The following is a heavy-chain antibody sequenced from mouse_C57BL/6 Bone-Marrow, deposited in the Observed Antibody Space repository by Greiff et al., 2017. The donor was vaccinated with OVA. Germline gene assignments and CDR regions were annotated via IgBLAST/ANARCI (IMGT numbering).Heavy chain of an antibody. CDR2: IDPETGGT. V-gene: IGHV1-15*01. CDR3: TRGDGLFAY. Sequence: VKLMESGAELVRPGASVTLSCKASGYTFTDYEMHWVKQTPVHGLEWIGAIDPETGGTAYNQKFKGKAILTADKSSSTAYMELRSLTSEDSAVYYCTRGDGLFAYWGQGTLVTVSA. CDR1: GYTFTDYE. J-gene: IGHJ3*01. D-gene: IGHD1-2*01.